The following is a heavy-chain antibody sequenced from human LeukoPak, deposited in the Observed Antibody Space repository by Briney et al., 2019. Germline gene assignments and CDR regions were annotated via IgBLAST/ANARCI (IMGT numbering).Heavy chain of an antibody. V-gene: IGHV3-21*05. Sequence: PGGSLRLSCAASGFTFSSYEMNWVRQAPGKGLEWVSYISSSSSYIYYADSVKGRFTISRDNAKNSLYLQMNSLRAEDTAVYYCARPRDGGSGWSFDYWGQGTLVTVSS. CDR2: ISSSSSYI. D-gene: IGHD6-19*01. J-gene: IGHJ4*02. CDR3: ARPRDGGSGWSFDY. CDR1: GFTFSSYE.